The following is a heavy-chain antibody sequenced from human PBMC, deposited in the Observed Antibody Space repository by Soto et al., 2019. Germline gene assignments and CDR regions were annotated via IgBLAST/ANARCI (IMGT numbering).Heavy chain of an antibody. Sequence: VTVSCKASGYTFTSYAMHWVRQAPGQRLEWMGWIIAGNGNTKYSQKFQGRVTITSDTSASTAYMELSSLRSEDTDVYYCARVPYYYDSSGYYTQVKDLVTLTDYWGQGTLVTVSS. V-gene: IGHV1-3*01. CDR2: IIAGNGNT. CDR3: ARVPYYYDSSGYYTQVKDLVTLTDY. D-gene: IGHD3-22*01. J-gene: IGHJ4*02. CDR1: GYTFTSYA.